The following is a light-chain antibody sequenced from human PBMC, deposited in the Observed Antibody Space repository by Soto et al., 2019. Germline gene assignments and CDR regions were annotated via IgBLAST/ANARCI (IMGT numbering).Light chain of an antibody. CDR3: LQYNSYPRT. Sequence: RKDLGWYQQKVGEAPRRLIFGAAALQSGVPPRFSGSGSGTDFTLTISSLQPEDFATYYCLQYNSYPRTFGQGTKVDIK. J-gene: IGKJ1*01. CDR2: GAA. CDR1: RKD. V-gene: IGKV1-17*01.